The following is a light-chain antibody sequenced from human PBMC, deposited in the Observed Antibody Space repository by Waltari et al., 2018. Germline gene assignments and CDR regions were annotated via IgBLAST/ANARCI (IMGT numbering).Light chain of an antibody. V-gene: IGLV2-14*03. Sequence: QSALTQPASVSGSPGQSITLPCTGTSTDVGSYNYVPWYQQYPGKAPQLIIYDVTHRPSGISTRFSGSKSGNTASLTISGLQAEDEADYFCNSHSTTTPVVFGGGTKVTVL. CDR2: DVT. J-gene: IGLJ2*01. CDR1: STDVGSYNY. CDR3: NSHSTTTPVV.